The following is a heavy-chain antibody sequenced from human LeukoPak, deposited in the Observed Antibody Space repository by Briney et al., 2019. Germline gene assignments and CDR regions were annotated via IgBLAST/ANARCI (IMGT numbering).Heavy chain of an antibody. CDR3: ARHWTTADF. J-gene: IGHJ4*02. CDR1: GDSLNNTNSY. CDR2: IYYSGYT. V-gene: IGHV4-39*01. D-gene: IGHD4-17*01. Sequence: PSETLSLTCTVSGDSLNNTNSYWAWIRQSPGKGLEWIGSIYYSGYTYSNPSLRSRVTIPVDTSKNQFSLKLNSVTAADTAVYYCARHWTTADFWGQGTLVSVSS.